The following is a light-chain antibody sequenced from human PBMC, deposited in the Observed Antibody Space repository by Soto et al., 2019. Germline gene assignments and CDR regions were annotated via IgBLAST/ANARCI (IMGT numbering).Light chain of an antibody. CDR3: CSYAGSSTFHYV. V-gene: IGLV2-23*01. Sequence: QSVLTQPASVSGSPGQSITISCTGTSSDVWSYNLVSWYQQHPGKAPKLMIYEGSKRPSGVSNRFSGSKSGNTASLTISGLQAEDEADYYCCSYAGSSTFHYVFGTGTKVTVL. CDR1: SSDVWSYNL. CDR2: EGS. J-gene: IGLJ1*01.